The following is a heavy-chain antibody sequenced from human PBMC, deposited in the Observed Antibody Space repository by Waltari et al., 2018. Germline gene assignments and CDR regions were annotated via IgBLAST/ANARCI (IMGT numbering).Heavy chain of an antibody. J-gene: IGHJ6*02. CDR2: ITGTSRTK. CDR3: ARPVRISGNYGLDV. V-gene: IGHV3-48*01. Sequence: EIQLVQSGGGLVQPGGSLRLSCAASGFNIDDYSLNWVRQAPGKGLGWGSNITGTSRTKFYADSVRGRFTISRDNAKNSLYLQMNSLRADDTAVYFCARPVRISGNYGLDVWGQGTTVIVSS. CDR1: GFNIDDYS.